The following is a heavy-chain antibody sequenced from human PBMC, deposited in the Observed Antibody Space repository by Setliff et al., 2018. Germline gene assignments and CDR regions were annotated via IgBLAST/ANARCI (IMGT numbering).Heavy chain of an antibody. V-gene: IGHV3-23*01. J-gene: IGHJ3*01. CDR2: ISATGGNT. CDR1: GFTFSDFG. D-gene: IGHD4-17*01. Sequence: PGGSLRLSCAASGFTFSDFGMTLVRQAPGKRLEWVSSISATGGNTFYADSVKGRFTIPRDNSKNTLYLQMDSLRAEDTAVYYCVRDFYDSGNDAFDLWGQGTLVTVSS. CDR3: VRDFYDSGNDAFDL.